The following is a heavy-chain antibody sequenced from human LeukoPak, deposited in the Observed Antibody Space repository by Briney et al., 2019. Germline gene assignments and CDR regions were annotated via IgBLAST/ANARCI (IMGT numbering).Heavy chain of an antibody. V-gene: IGHV3-15*01. CDR1: GFTFSSYG. J-gene: IGHJ4*02. Sequence: GGSLRLSCAASGFTFSSYGMHWVRQAPGKGLEWVGRIKNKTDGGTTDYAAPVKDRFTISRDDSKNTVYLQMNSLKTEDTAVYYCTTFGTKPWGQGTLVTVSS. CDR3: TTFGTKP. CDR2: IKNKTDGGTT. D-gene: IGHD1-7*01.